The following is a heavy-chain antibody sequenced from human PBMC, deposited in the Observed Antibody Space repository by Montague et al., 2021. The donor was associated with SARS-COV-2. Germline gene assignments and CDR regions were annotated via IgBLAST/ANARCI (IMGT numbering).Heavy chain of an antibody. V-gene: IGHV4-59*02. CDR3: ARETMTADAFDI. J-gene: IGHJ3*02. CDR2: FHSVGST. D-gene: IGHD1-14*01. Sequence: SETLSLTCTVSGASVGSSDWGWIRQSPGKGLEWIGYFHSVGSTDYNPSLKSRATISRDTSKNQFSLKVRSVTAADTAAYYCARETMTADAFDIWGQGTMVTVSS. CDR1: GASVGSSD.